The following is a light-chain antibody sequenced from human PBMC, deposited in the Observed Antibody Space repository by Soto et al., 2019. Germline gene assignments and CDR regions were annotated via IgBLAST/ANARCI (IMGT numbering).Light chain of an antibody. CDR1: QSISSW. CDR3: QHYNTYPLT. J-gene: IGKJ4*01. V-gene: IGKV1-5*03. Sequence: DIQMPQSPSTLSASVGDRVTITCRASQSISSWLAWYQQKPGKAPKLLIYKASSLESGVPSRFSGSGSVTEFTLTITSLQPDDFATYYCQHYNTYPLTFGGGTKVEIK. CDR2: KAS.